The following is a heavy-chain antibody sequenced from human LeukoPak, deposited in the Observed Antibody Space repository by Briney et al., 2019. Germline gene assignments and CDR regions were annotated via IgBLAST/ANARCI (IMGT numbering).Heavy chain of an antibody. CDR1: GFTFDDNG. CDR2: INWNGGST. V-gene: IGHV3-20*04. D-gene: IGHD3-22*01. Sequence: GGPPRLSCAASGFTFDDNGMSWVRHAPGKGLEWVSGINWNGGSTGYADSVKGRFTISRDNAKNSLCLQMNSLRAEDTALYYCARKFRSSGYYFDYWGQGTLVTVSS. CDR3: ARKFRSSGYYFDY. J-gene: IGHJ4*02.